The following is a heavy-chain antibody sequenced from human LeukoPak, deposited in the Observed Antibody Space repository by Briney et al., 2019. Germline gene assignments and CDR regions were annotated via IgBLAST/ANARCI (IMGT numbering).Heavy chain of an antibody. CDR3: ARGGKLVDY. CDR1: GGSISSSSYY. V-gene: IGHV4-61*05. J-gene: IGHJ4*02. Sequence: SETLSLTCTVSGGSISSSSYYWGWIRQPPGKGLEWIGYIYNSGSTNYNPSLKSRVTISVDTSKNQFSLKLSSVTAADTAVYYCARGGKLVDYWGQGTLVTVSS. D-gene: IGHD3-16*01. CDR2: IYNSGST.